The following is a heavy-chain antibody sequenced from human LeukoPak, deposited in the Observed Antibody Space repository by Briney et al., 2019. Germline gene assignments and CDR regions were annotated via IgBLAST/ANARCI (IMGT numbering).Heavy chain of an antibody. J-gene: IGHJ4*02. CDR2: IYSGGGT. D-gene: IGHD5-18*01. V-gene: IGHV3-53*01. CDR3: ARALRRYSYDYPSPDY. Sequence: GGSLRLSCAASGFTVSSNYMSWVRQAPGKGLEWVSVIYSGGGTGYADSVKGRFTISRDNAKKSLYLQMNSLRAEDTALYYCARALRRYSYDYPSPDYWGQGTLVTVSS. CDR1: GFTVSSNY.